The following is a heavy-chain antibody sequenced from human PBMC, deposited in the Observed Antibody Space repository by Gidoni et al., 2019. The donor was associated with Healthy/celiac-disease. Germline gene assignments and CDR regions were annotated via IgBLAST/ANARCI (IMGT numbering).Heavy chain of an antibody. CDR1: GGSISRRNW. V-gene: IGHV4-4*02. J-gene: IGHJ5*02. CDR2: IYHSGST. Sequence: QVQLQESGPGLVKPSGTLSLTCAVSGGSISRRNWWSWVRQPPGKGLEWIGEIYHSGSTNYNPSLKSRVHISVDKSKNQFSLKLSSVTAADTAVYYCARVHRGHAIFGENGNQWLSYWFDPWGQGTLVTVSS. CDR3: ARVHRGHAIFGENGNQWLSYWFDP. D-gene: IGHD3-3*01.